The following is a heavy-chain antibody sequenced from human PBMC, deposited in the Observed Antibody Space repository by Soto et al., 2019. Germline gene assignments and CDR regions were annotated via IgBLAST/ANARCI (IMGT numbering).Heavy chain of an antibody. CDR2: INPSGGST. Sequence: ASVKVSCKASGYTFTSYYMHWVRQAPGQGLEWMGIINPSGGSTSYAQKFQGRVTMTRGTSTSTVYMELSSLRSEDTAVYYCARVGYYYDSSGPLDYWGQGTLVTVSS. V-gene: IGHV1-46*01. CDR3: ARVGYYYDSSGPLDY. J-gene: IGHJ4*02. CDR1: GYTFTSYY. D-gene: IGHD3-22*01.